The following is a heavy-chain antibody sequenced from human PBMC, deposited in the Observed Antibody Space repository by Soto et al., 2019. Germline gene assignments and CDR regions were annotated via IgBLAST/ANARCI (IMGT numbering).Heavy chain of an antibody. Sequence: EVQLVESGGGLVKAGGSLRLSCAASGFTFSNAWMNWVRQAPGKGLEWVGRIKSKTDGGTTDYAAPVKGRFTISRDDSKNTLYLQMNSLETEDTAVYYCTTHSYYDSSGYSGNDYWGQGTLVTVSS. CDR2: IKSKTDGGTT. CDR1: GFTFSNAW. V-gene: IGHV3-15*07. J-gene: IGHJ4*02. D-gene: IGHD3-22*01. CDR3: TTHSYYDSSGYSGNDY.